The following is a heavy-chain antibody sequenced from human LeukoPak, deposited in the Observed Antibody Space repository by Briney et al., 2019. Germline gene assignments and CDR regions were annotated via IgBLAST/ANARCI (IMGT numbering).Heavy chain of an antibody. CDR1: GFTHSRHW. J-gene: IGHJ4*02. V-gene: IGHV3-7*01. CDR3: ARDKVTY. CDR2: INQDGSEK. Sequence: GGSLRLSCAASGFTHSRHWMSWVRQTPGKGLEWVAHINQDGSEKYYVDSVKGRFTISRDDAKNSPYLQMNSLRAENTAVYYCARDKVTYWGQGTLVTVSS.